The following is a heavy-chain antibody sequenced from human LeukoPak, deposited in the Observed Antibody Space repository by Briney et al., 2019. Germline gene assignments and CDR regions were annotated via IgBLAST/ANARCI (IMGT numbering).Heavy chain of an antibody. CDR2: ISYDGSNK. CDR3: ARSQSREQQLVGGWFDP. V-gene: IGHV3-30-3*01. Sequence: GGSLRLSCAASGFTFSSYAMHWVRQAPGKGLEWVAVISYDGSNKYYADSVKGRFTISRDNSKNTLYLQMNSLRAEDTAVYYCARSQSREQQLVGGWFDPWGQGTLVTVPS. D-gene: IGHD6-13*01. CDR1: GFTFSSYA. J-gene: IGHJ5*02.